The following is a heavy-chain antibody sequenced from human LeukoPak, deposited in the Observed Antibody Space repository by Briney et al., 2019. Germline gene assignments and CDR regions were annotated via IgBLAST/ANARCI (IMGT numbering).Heavy chain of an antibody. V-gene: IGHV3-30-3*01. CDR2: ISYDGSKR. Sequence: GGSLRLSCVASGYSFSRYTMHWVRQAPGKGLEWVATISYDGSKRLYEDSVKGRFTISRDDSKTTLYLQMNSLRIEDTAVYYCAKARVASYYYNYGLDVWGQGTTVTVSS. J-gene: IGHJ6*02. CDR1: GYSFSRYT. CDR3: AKARVASYYYNYGLDV.